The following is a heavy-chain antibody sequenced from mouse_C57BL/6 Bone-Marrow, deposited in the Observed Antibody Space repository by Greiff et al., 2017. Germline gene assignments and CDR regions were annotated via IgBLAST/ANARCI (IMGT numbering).Heavy chain of an antibody. Sequence: VQESGAELARPGASVKLSCKASGYTFTSYGISWVKQRTGQGLEWIGEIYPRSGNTYYNEKFKGKATLTADKSSSTAYMELRSLTSVDSAVYVGARGGKGSHWFAYWGQGTLVTVSA. CDR3: ARGGKGSHWFAY. D-gene: IGHD2-1*01. CDR2: IYPRSGNT. J-gene: IGHJ3*01. CDR1: GYTFTSYG. V-gene: IGHV1-81*01.